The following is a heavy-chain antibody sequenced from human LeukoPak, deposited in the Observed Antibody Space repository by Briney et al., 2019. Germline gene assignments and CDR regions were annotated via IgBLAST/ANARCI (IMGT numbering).Heavy chain of an antibody. V-gene: IGHV1-69*01. CDR2: IIPIFGTA. CDR3: ASLAVADMTGGNFDY. D-gene: IGHD6-19*01. J-gene: IGHJ4*02. Sequence: EASVKVSCKASGGTFSSYAISWVRQAPGQGLEWMGGIIPIFGTANYVQKFQGRVTITADESTSTAYMELSSLRSEDTAVYYCASLAVADMTGGNFDYWGQGTLVTVSS. CDR1: GGTFSSYA.